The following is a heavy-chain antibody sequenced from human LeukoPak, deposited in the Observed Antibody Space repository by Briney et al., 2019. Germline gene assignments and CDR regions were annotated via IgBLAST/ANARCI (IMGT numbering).Heavy chain of an antibody. CDR2: IYPTGST. CDR1: GGSISSFY. J-gene: IGHJ4*02. D-gene: IGHD6-19*01. Sequence: SETLSLTCTVSGGSISSFYWTWIRQPAGKGLEWIGRIYPTGSTNYNPSLKSRVTMSVDTSKNQFSLKLSSVTAADTAMYYCARAAEYSSGWYLFDYWGQGTLVTVSS. V-gene: IGHV4-4*07. CDR3: ARAAEYSSGWYLFDY.